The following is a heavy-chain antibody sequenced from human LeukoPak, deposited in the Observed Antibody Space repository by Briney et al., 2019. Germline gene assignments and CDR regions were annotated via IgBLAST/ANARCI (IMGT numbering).Heavy chain of an antibody. J-gene: IGHJ3*02. CDR2: IYTSGST. CDR3: AKHYGSGSNDFDI. D-gene: IGHD3-10*01. Sequence: SETLSLTCTVSGGSISSGSYYWSWIRQPAGKGLEWIGRIYTSGSTNYNPSLKSRVTISVDTSKNQFSLKLRSVTAADTAVYYCAKHYGSGSNDFDIWGQGTMVTVS. V-gene: IGHV4-61*02. CDR1: GGSISSGSYY.